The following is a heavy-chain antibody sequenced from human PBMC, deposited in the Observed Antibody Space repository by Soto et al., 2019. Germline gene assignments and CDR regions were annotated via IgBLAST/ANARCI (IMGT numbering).Heavy chain of an antibody. Sequence: RSLTCTVSGGSISSYYWSWIRQPPGKGLEWIGYIYYSGSTNYNPSLKSRVTISVDTSKNQFSLKLSSVTAADTAVYYCARRGSSGYYGYWGQGTRVTVSA. D-gene: IGHD3-22*01. CDR2: IYYSGST. V-gene: IGHV4-59*01. CDR3: ARRGSSGYYGY. J-gene: IGHJ4*02. CDR1: GGSISSYY.